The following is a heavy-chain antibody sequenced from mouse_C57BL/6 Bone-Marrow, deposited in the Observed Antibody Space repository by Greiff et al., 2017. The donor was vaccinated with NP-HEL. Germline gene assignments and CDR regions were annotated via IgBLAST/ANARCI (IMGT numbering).Heavy chain of an antibody. CDR2: ISGGGGNT. V-gene: IGHV5-9*01. Sequence: EVKVVESGGGLVKPGGSLKLSCAASGFTFSSYTMSWVRQTPEKRLEWVATISGGGGNTYYPDSVKGRFTISRDNAKNTLYLQMSSLRSEDTALYYCARHELGPLDYWGQGTTLTVSS. CDR3: ARHELGPLDY. D-gene: IGHD3-1*01. J-gene: IGHJ2*01. CDR1: GFTFSSYT.